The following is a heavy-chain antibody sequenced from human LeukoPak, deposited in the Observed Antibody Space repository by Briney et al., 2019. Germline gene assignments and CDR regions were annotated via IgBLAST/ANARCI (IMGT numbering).Heavy chain of an antibody. Sequence: GGSLRLSCAASGFTFSSYGMHWVRQAPGKGLEWVAVISYDGSNKYYADSVKGRFTVSRDNSKNTLYLQMNSLRAEDTAVYYCAKGYASSGWYFDYWGQGTLVTVSS. J-gene: IGHJ4*02. CDR1: GFTFSSYG. CDR3: AKGYASSGWYFDY. V-gene: IGHV3-30*18. CDR2: ISYDGSNK. D-gene: IGHD6-19*01.